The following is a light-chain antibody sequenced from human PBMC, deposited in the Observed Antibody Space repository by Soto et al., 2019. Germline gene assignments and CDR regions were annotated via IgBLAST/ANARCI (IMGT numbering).Light chain of an antibody. CDR1: QSVSRW. J-gene: IGKJ1*01. CDR3: KQYNDNWT. Sequence: DIQMTQSPSTLSASVGDRVTITCRASQSVSRWLAWYKQKPGKAPKLLIYKASTLESGVPSRFSGSGSGTEFTLALSSLQPDDAATYTGKQYNDNWTFGQGTKVDIK. CDR2: KAS. V-gene: IGKV1-5*03.